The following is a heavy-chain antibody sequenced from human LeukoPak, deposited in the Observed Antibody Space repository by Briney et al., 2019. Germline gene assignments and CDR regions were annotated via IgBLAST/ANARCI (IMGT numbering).Heavy chain of an antibody. V-gene: IGHV3-48*04. J-gene: IGHJ6*03. CDR3: AADLGSIPYYYMDV. D-gene: IGHD2/OR15-2a*01. CDR1: GFTFSTYS. CDR2: ISSSSSTI. Sequence: GGSLRLSCAASGFTFSTYSMNWVRQAPGKGLEWVSYISSSSSTIYYADSVKGRFTISRDNAKNSLYLQMNSLRAEDTAVYYCAADLGSIPYYYMDVWGKGTTVTVSS.